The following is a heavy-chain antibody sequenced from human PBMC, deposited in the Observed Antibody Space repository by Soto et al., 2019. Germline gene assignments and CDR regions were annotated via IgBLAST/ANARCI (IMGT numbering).Heavy chain of an antibody. J-gene: IGHJ6*02. V-gene: IGHV4-30-2*01. CDR3: ARVHGSYYYGRDV. CDR2: IYHSGST. D-gene: IGHD1-26*01. CDR1: GGSISSGGYS. Sequence: SETLSLTCAVSGGSISSGGYSWSWIRQPPGKGLEWIGYIYHSGSTYYNPSLKSRVTISVDRSKNQFSLKLTSVTASDTAVYYCARVHGSYYYGRDVWGQGTTVTVSS.